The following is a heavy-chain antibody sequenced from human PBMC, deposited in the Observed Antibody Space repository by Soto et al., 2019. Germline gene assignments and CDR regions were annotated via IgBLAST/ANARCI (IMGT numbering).Heavy chain of an antibody. V-gene: IGHV4-4*07. D-gene: IGHD5-18*01. CDR2: IYTSGST. J-gene: IGHJ6*02. CDR3: ARDRVGYSYGYSHYYYGMDV. CDR1: GGSISSYY. Sequence: SETLSLTCTVSGGSISSYYWSWIRQPAGKGLEWIGRIYTSGSTNYTPSLKSRVTMSVDTSKNQFSLKLSSVTAADTAVYYCARDRVGYSYGYSHYYYGMDVWGQGTTVTVSS.